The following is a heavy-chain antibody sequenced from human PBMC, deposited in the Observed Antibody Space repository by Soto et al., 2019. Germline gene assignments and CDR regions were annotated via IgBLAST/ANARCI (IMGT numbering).Heavy chain of an antibody. Sequence: SETLSLTCTVSGGSISSYYWSWIRQPPGKGLEWIGYIYYSGSTNYNPSLKSRVTISVDTSKNQFSLKLSSVTAADTAVYYCARVPYCSGGSCYPAAYYFDYWGQGTLVTVS. CDR3: ARVPYCSGGSCYPAAYYFDY. D-gene: IGHD2-15*01. J-gene: IGHJ4*02. V-gene: IGHV4-59*01. CDR1: GGSISSYY. CDR2: IYYSGST.